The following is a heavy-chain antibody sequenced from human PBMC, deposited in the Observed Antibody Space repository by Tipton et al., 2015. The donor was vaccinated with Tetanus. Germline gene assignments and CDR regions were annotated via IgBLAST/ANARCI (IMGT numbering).Heavy chain of an antibody. D-gene: IGHD3-10*01. J-gene: IGHJ3*02. CDR3: ARDDGGESDVLDI. CDR2: IYYSGST. V-gene: IGHV4-61*01. CDR1: GASISLYSSSNYY. Sequence: TLSLTCTVSGASISLYSSSNYYWSWIRQPPGKGLEWIGYIYYSGSTTYNPSLKSRVSISVETSEKQFSLILRSVTAADTAVYYCARDDGGESDVLDIWGQGTMVTVSS.